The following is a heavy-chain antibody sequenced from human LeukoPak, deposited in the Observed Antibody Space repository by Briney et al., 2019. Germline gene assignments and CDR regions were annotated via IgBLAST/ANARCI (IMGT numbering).Heavy chain of an antibody. CDR3: ARMYCGGGKCYLSYFDY. D-gene: IGHD2-21*01. CDR1: GFTFSTYW. J-gene: IGHJ4*02. V-gene: IGHV3-7*04. CDR2: INQDGGEK. Sequence: GLLRLSCAGSGFTFSTYWMSWVRQAPGKGLEWVANINQDGGEKHYVDSVKGRFTISGDNAKDSLDLQLNGLRGEDTAVYYCARMYCGGGKCYLSYFDYWGQGTVVTVSS.